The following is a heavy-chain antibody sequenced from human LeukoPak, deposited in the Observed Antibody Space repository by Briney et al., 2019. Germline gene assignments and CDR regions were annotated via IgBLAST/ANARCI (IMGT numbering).Heavy chain of an antibody. V-gene: IGHV1-2*02. CDR1: GYTFTGYY. D-gene: IGHD5-18*01. CDR2: INPNSGGT. CDR3: ARDRGGRGYSYGNNWFDP. J-gene: IGHJ5*02. Sequence: ASVKVSCKASGYTFTGYYMHWVRQAPGQGLEWMGWINPNSGGTNYAQKFQGRVTMTRDTSISTAYMELSRLRSDDTDVYYCARDRGGRGYSYGNNWFDPWGQGTLVTVSS.